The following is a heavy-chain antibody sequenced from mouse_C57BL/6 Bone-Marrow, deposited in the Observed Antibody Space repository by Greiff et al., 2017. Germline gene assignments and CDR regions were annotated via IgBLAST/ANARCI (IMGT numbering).Heavy chain of an antibody. D-gene: IGHD1-1*01. CDR3: SRKRNITTVVFDD. CDR1: GYTFTSYW. Sequence: QVQLKQPGAELVKPGASVKLSCKASGYTFTSYWMHWVKQRPGQGLEWIGMIHPNSGSTNYNEKFKSKATLTVDKSSSTAYMQLSSLTSEDSAVYYCSRKRNITTVVFDDWGQGTTLTVSS. V-gene: IGHV1-64*01. CDR2: IHPNSGST. J-gene: IGHJ2*01.